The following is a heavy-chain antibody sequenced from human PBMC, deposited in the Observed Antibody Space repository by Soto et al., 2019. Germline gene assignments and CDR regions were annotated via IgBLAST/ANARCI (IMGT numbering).Heavy chain of an antibody. Sequence: EVQLVESGGGLVKPGGSLRLSCAASGFTFSSYSMNWVRQAPGKGLEWVSSISSSSSYIYYADSVKGRFTISRDNAKNALYLQMNSLRAEDTAVYYCARDQPSGGYVPYWGQGTLVTVSS. V-gene: IGHV3-21*01. CDR1: GFTFSSYS. CDR2: ISSSSSYI. CDR3: ARDQPSGGYVPY. D-gene: IGHD5-12*01. J-gene: IGHJ4*02.